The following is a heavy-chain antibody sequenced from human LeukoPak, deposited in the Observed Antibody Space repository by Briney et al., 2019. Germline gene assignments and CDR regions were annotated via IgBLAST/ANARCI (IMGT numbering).Heavy chain of an antibody. J-gene: IGHJ4*02. Sequence: PGGSLRLSCAASGFTFDDYGMSWVRHAPGKGLEWVSGINWNGGSTGYADSVKGRFTISRDNAKNSLCLQMNSLRAEDTALYYCARESTSGSYYVGSDYFDYWGQGTLVTVSS. CDR2: INWNGGST. CDR3: ARESTSGSYYVGSDYFDY. D-gene: IGHD1-26*01. CDR1: GFTFDDYG. V-gene: IGHV3-20*04.